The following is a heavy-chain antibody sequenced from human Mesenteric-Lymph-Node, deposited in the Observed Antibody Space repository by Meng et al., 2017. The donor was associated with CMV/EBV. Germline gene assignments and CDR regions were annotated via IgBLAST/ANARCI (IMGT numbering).Heavy chain of an antibody. J-gene: IGHJ5*02. Sequence: SETLSLTCTVSGGSISSSSYYWGWIRQPPGKGLEWIGSIYYSGSTYYNPSLKSRVTISVDTSKNQFSLKLSSVTAADTAVYYCARKNNYYDSSGYYSWGQGTLVTVSS. CDR3: ARKNNYYDSSGYYS. CDR2: IYYSGST. D-gene: IGHD3-22*01. CDR1: GGSISSSSYY. V-gene: IGHV4-39*07.